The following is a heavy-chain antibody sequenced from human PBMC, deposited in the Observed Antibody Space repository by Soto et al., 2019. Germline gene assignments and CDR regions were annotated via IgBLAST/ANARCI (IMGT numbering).Heavy chain of an antibody. J-gene: IGHJ3*02. V-gene: IGHV1-69*13. CDR1: GGTFGSYA. CDR2: IIPIFGTA. D-gene: IGHD3-3*01. CDR3: ARGRPTYYDFWSGPYDAFDI. Sequence: ASVKVSCKASGGTFGSYAISWVRQAPGQGLEWMGGIIPIFGTANYAQKFQGRVTITADESTSTAYMELSSLRSEDTAVYYCARGRPTYYDFWSGPYDAFDIWGQGTMVTVSS.